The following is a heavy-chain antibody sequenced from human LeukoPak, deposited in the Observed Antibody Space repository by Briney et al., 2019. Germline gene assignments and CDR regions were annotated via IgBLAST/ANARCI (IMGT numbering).Heavy chain of an antibody. CDR1: GGSISSSSYY. CDR2: IYYNGST. V-gene: IGHV4-39*07. Sequence: SETLSLTCTVSGGSISSSSYYWGWIRQPPGKGLEWIGNIYYNGSTNYNPSLKSRVTISVDTSKNQFSLKLSSVTAADTAVYYCARGRRTHYGSGSYRYFDYWGQGTLVTVSS. J-gene: IGHJ4*02. D-gene: IGHD3-10*01. CDR3: ARGRRTHYGSGSYRYFDY.